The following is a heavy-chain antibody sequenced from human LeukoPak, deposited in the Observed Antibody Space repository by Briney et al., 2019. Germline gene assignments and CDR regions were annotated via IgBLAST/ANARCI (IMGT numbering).Heavy chain of an antibody. CDR1: GFTFSSYW. V-gene: IGHV3-7*01. CDR3: ARDRYSSSWPYFDY. Sequence: PGGSLRLSCAASGFTFSSYWMSWVRQAPGKGLEWVANIKQDGSEKYYVDSVKGRFTISRDYAKNSLYLQMNSLRAEDTAVYYCARDRYSSSWPYFDYWGQGTLVTVSS. D-gene: IGHD6-13*01. CDR2: IKQDGSEK. J-gene: IGHJ4*02.